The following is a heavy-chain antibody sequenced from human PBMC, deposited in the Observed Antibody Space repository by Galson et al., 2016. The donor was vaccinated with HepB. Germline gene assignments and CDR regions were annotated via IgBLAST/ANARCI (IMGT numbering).Heavy chain of an antibody. CDR3: AKRHEYCPPVGCSVDY. D-gene: IGHD2/OR15-2a*01. J-gene: IGHJ4*02. Sequence: ADSVKGRFTISRDNSNNMLFLQMSSLRPDDTAVYYCAKRHEYCPPVGCSVDYWGQGTLVSVSS. V-gene: IGHV3-30-3*02.